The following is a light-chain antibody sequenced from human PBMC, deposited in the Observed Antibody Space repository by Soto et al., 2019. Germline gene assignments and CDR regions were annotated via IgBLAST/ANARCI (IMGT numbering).Light chain of an antibody. CDR2: EVT. Sequence: QSALTQPASVSGSPGQSITIXCTGTSSDVGRYNYVSWYQQHPGKAPKVMIYEVTYRPSGVSNRFSGSKSGNTASLTISGLQAEDEADYYCSSYTSTNTYMLFGGGTKVTVL. CDR1: SSDVGRYNY. V-gene: IGLV2-14*01. J-gene: IGLJ2*01. CDR3: SSYTSTNTYML.